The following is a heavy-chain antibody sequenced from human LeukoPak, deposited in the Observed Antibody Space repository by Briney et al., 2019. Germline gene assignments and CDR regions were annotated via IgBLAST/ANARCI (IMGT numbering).Heavy chain of an antibody. D-gene: IGHD6-19*01. V-gene: IGHV1-46*01. CDR1: GYTFSSYY. J-gene: IGHJ3*02. CDR2: INPSGGST. CDR3: ARGGRERYSSGWTDAFDI. Sequence: ASVKVSCKASGYTFSSYYMHWVRQAPGQGLEWMGIINPSGGSTTYAQKFQGRVTVTSDTSTSTGYMELSSLRSEDTAVYYCARGGRERYSSGWTDAFDIWGQGTMVTVSS.